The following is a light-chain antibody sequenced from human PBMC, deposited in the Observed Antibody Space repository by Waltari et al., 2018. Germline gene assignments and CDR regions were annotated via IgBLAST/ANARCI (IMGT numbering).Light chain of an antibody. V-gene: IGKV1-16*01. CDR2: RAS. CDR3: QQGYSYPWT. CDR1: QGIGNN. Sequence: DIQMTQSPSSLSASVGDTVTITCQASQGIGNNLNWYQQKPGKAPKLLIYRASSLPSGIPSRFSGSGSGTDFTLAISSLQPGDFATYYCQQGYSYPWTFGQGTKVEIK. J-gene: IGKJ1*01.